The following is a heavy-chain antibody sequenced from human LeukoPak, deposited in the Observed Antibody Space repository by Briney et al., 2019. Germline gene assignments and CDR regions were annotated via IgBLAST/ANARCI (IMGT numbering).Heavy chain of an antibody. Sequence: SETLSLTCTVSGGSISNYYWSWIRQPPGKALEWIGYIYYTGTTKYSPSLKSRATISLDTSKNQFSLRLTSVTAADTALFFCARGYDIDVWGQGTTVTVSS. V-gene: IGHV4-59*01. CDR2: IYYTGTT. CDR3: ARGYDIDV. J-gene: IGHJ6*02. CDR1: GGSISNYY.